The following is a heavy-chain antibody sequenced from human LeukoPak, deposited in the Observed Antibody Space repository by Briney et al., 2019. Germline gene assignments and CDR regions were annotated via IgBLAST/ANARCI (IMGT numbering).Heavy chain of an antibody. Sequence: SETLSLTCTVSGGSISSSSYYWGWIRQPPGKGLEWIGSIYYSGSTYHNPSLKSRVTILVDTSKNQFSLKLSSVTAADTAVYYCAKITIFGVVSCDAFDIWGQGTMVTVSS. CDR2: IYYSGST. CDR3: AKITIFGVVSCDAFDI. CDR1: GGSISSSSYY. J-gene: IGHJ3*02. V-gene: IGHV4-39*07. D-gene: IGHD3-3*01.